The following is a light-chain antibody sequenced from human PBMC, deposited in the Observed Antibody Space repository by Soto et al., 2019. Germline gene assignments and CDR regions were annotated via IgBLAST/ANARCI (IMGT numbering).Light chain of an antibody. CDR3: SSYTSSFNWV. CDR1: XXXVGGYNY. Sequence: QSALTXPASVSGSPGQSXTXXXTXXXXXVGGYNYVSWYQQHPGKAPKLMIYEVSNRPSGVSNRFSGSKSGNTASLTISGLQAEDEADYYCSSYTSSFNWVFGGGTKLTVL. J-gene: IGLJ3*02. V-gene: IGLV2-14*01. CDR2: EVS.